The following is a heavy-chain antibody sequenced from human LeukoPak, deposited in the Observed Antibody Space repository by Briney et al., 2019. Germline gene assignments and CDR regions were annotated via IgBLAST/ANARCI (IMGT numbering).Heavy chain of an antibody. J-gene: IGHJ5*02. CDR3: ARGLIYCSSTSCYANWFDP. D-gene: IGHD2-2*01. CDR1: GGSFGGYY. Sequence: PSETLSLTCAVYGGSFGGYYWSWIRQPPAKGLEWIGEINHSGSTNYNPSLKSRVTISVDTSKNQFSLKLSSVTAADTAVYYCARGLIYCSSTSCYANWFDPWGQGTLVTVSS. V-gene: IGHV4-34*01. CDR2: INHSGST.